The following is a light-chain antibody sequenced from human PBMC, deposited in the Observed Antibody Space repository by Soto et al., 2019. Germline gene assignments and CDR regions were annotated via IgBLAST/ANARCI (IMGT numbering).Light chain of an antibody. Sequence: DIQMTQSPSTLSASVGDRVTITCRASQSISGWLAWYQQKPGKAPNLLIYKTSTLQGGVPSRFSGSGSGTEFTLTISSLQPDDFATYYCLQYYGYWWTFGQGTKVEIK. J-gene: IGKJ1*01. CDR2: KTS. CDR1: QSISGW. CDR3: LQYYGYWWT. V-gene: IGKV1-5*03.